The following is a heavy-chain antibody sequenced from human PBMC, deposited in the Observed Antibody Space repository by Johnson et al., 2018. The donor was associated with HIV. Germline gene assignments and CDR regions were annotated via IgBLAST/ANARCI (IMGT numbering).Heavy chain of an antibody. CDR3: TKDLYLGLWDSTSSRGFDV. CDR2: ISGSGGSI. CDR1: GFTFSSYG. J-gene: IGHJ3*01. V-gene: IGHV3-9*01. Sequence: VQLVESGGGVVQPGRSLRLSCAASGFTFSSYGMHWVRQAPGKGLEWVSAISGSGGSIDYADSVKGRFTISRDNAKNSLFLHMNSRRPEDTALYYCTKDLYLGLWDSTSSRGFDVWGQGTMVTVSS. D-gene: IGHD6-6*01.